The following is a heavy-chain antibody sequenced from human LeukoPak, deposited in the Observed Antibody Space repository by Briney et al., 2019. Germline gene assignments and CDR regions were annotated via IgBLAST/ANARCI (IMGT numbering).Heavy chain of an antibody. Sequence: PSETLSLTCTVSGGSISSSSYYWGWIRQPPGKGLEWIGSIYYSGSTYYNPSLKSRVTISVDTSKNQFSLKLSSVTAADTAVYYCARDYRWELPVGGWFDPWGQGTLVTVSS. CDR2: IYYSGST. D-gene: IGHD1-26*01. V-gene: IGHV4-39*07. J-gene: IGHJ5*02. CDR3: ARDYRWELPVGGWFDP. CDR1: GGSISSSSYY.